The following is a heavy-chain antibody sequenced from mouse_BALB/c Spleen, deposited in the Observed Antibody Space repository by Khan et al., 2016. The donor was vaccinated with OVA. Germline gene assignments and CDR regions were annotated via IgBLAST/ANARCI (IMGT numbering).Heavy chain of an antibody. V-gene: IGHV1S41*01. Sequence: DLVQPGASVKLSCTASGYTFTSYWINWIKQRPRQGLEWLGRIAPGSGDAYYNELFKDKATLTVDPSSNTAYIQLSSLSSEDSAVYCCARSEGTYGNYAYWGQGTTLTVSS. CDR2: IAPGSGDA. J-gene: IGHJ2*01. CDR1: GYTFTSYW. D-gene: IGHD2-1*01. CDR3: ARSEGTYGNYAY.